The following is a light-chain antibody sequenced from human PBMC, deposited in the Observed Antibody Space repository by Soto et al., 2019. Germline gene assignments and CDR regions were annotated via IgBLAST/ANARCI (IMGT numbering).Light chain of an antibody. CDR3: QQYNNWPPTWT. CDR2: GAS. J-gene: IGKJ1*01. Sequence: EIVMTQSPATLSVSPGERATLSCRASQSVSSNLAWYQQKPGQAPRLLIYGASTRATGIPARFSGIGSGTEFTLTISSLQSEDFAVYYCQQYNNWPPTWTFGQGTKVEIK. CDR1: QSVSSN. V-gene: IGKV3-15*01.